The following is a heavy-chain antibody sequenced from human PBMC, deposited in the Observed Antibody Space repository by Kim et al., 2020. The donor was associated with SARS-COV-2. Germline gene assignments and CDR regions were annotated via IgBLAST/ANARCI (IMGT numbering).Heavy chain of an antibody. CDR3: AKERRRWLFTRDSDY. V-gene: IGHV3-30*19. Sequence: GGSLRLSCAASGFTFSSYGIYWVRQAPGKGLEWVAVISYDGNNKYYADSVKGRFTISRDNSKNTLCLQMNSLRAEDTAVYYCAKERRRWLFTRDSDYWGQGTLIPVSS. J-gene: IGHJ4*02. CDR2: ISYDGNNK. D-gene: IGHD3-22*01. CDR1: GFTFSSYG.